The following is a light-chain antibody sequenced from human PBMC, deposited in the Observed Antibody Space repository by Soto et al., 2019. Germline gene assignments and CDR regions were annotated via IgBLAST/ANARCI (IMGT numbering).Light chain of an antibody. CDR2: AAS. CDR1: QGISSW. CDR3: QQADSFPFT. Sequence: DIQMTQSPSSVSASVGDRVTITCRASQGISSWLARYQQKPGKAPKLLIYAASSLQSVVPSRFSGSGSGTDFSLTISSLQPEDFETYYCQQADSFPFTFGPGTKVDIK. V-gene: IGKV1-12*01. J-gene: IGKJ3*01.